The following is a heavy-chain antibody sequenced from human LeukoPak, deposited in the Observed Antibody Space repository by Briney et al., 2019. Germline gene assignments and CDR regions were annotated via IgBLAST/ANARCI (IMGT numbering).Heavy chain of an antibody. J-gene: IGHJ5*02. D-gene: IGHD6-13*01. CDR3: ARSKRYSSSWSNWFDP. Sequence: SVKVSCKASGGTFISYTISWVRQAPGQGLEWMGRIIPILGIANYAQKFQGRVTITADKSTSTAYMELSSLRSEDTAVYYCARSKRYSSSWSNWFDPWGQGTLVTVSS. CDR2: IIPILGIA. V-gene: IGHV1-69*02. CDR1: GGTFISYT.